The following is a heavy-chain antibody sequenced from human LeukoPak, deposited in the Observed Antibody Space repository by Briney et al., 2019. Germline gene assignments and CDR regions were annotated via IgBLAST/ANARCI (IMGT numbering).Heavy chain of an antibody. CDR1: GFTFSDYY. CDR2: ISSSGSTI. J-gene: IGHJ5*02. CDR3: ARGVTTMVRGVIHNWFDP. Sequence: GGSLRLSCAASGFTFSDYYMSWIRQAPGKGLEWVSYISSSGSTIYYADSVKGRFTISRDNAKNSLYLQMNSLRAEDTAVCYCARGVTTMVRGVIHNWFDPWGQGTLVTVSS. V-gene: IGHV3-11*04. D-gene: IGHD3-10*01.